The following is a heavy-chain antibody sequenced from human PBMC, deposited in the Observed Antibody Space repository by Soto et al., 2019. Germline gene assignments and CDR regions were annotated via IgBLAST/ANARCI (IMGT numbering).Heavy chain of an antibody. D-gene: IGHD2-2*01. CDR3: AKDYCSSTSCSLYYYGMDV. CDR1: GFTFSSYG. V-gene: IGHV3-30*18. Sequence: GGSLRLSCAGSGFTFSSYGMHWVRQAPGKGLEWVAVISYDGSNKYYADSVKGRFTISRDNSKNTLYLQMNSLRAEDTAVYYCAKDYCSSTSCSLYYYGMDVWGQGTTVTVSS. CDR2: ISYDGSNK. J-gene: IGHJ6*02.